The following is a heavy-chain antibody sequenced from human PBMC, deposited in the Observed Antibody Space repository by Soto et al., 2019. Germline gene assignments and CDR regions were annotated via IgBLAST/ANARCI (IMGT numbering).Heavy chain of an antibody. CDR2: IYHSGTT. Sequence: SETLSLTCTVSGGSISSGDYYWSWIRQPPGKGLEWIGYIYHSGTTHYNPSLKSRVTISVDTSKNQFALKLNSVTAADTAVYYCARGLSTTIIRPNFYFDYWGQGTLVTVSS. J-gene: IGHJ4*02. CDR1: GGSISSGDYY. D-gene: IGHD4-4*01. V-gene: IGHV4-30-4*01. CDR3: ARGLSTTIIRPNFYFDY.